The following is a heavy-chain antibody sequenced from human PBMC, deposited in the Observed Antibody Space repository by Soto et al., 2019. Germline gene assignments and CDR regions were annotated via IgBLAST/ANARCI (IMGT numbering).Heavy chain of an antibody. V-gene: IGHV3-23*01. Sequence: GGSLRLSCAASGFTFSSYAMSWVRQAPGKGLEWVSAISGSGGSTYYADSVKGRFTISRDNSKNTLYLQMNSLRAEDTAVYYCAKEVHSSSWYRSNNFDYWGQGTLVTVSS. D-gene: IGHD6-13*01. CDR1: GFTFSSYA. CDR2: ISGSGGST. J-gene: IGHJ4*02. CDR3: AKEVHSSSWYRSNNFDY.